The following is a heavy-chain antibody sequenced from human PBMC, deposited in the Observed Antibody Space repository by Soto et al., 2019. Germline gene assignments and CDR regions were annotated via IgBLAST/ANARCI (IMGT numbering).Heavy chain of an antibody. J-gene: IGHJ4*03. Sequence: QVQLQRWGAGLLKPSETLSLTCAVYGGSFSDFYWSWIRQSPGKGLEWLGAINYSGNTNYNPSLKSRITISVETSKNELYLKLTSVTAADTAIYYCSCYARDYWGHGTLVTVSS. CDR1: GGSFSDFY. D-gene: IGHD2-15*01. V-gene: IGHV4-34*01. CDR2: INYSGNT. CDR3: SCYARDY.